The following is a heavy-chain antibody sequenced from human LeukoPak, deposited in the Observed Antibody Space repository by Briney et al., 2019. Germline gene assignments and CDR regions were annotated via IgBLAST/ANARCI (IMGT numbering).Heavy chain of an antibody. J-gene: IGHJ6*03. CDR3: ARVGGYDGYNYYYYYMDV. CDR1: GGSISSYY. V-gene: IGHV4-59*01. D-gene: IGHD5-24*01. Sequence: SETLSLTCTVSGGSISSYYWSWIRQPPGKGLEWIGYIYYSGSTNYNPSLKSRVAISVDTSKNQFSLKLSSVTAADTAVYYCARVGGYDGYNYYYYYMDVWGKGTTVTISS. CDR2: IYYSGST.